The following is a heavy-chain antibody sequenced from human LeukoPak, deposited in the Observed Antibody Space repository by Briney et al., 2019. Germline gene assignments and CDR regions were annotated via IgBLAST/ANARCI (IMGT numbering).Heavy chain of an antibody. J-gene: IGHJ1*01. V-gene: IGHV3-21*01. D-gene: IGHD2-2*01. CDR3: ARARRPSSYLGFQL. CDR2: ISRDDSTA. Sequence: GGSLRLSCLASGFPLSNYSMSWVRQARGKGLEWVSAISRDDSTAYYADSLKGRFTISRDNAKNSLYLQMNSLRAEDTAVYYCARARRPSSYLGFQLWGQGTLVTVSS. CDR1: GFPLSNYS.